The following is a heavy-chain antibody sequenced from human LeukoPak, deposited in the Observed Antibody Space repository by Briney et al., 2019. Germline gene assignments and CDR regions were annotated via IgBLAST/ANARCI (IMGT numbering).Heavy chain of an antibody. CDR2: ISAYNGNT. CDR1: DYTFTIYG. D-gene: IGHD5-12*01. V-gene: IGHV1-18*01. CDR3: ARGWDSGYGLGLDY. J-gene: IGHJ4*02. Sequence: GASVKVSCKASDYTFTIYGISWVRQAPGQGLEWMEWISAYNGNTNYAQKLQGRVTMTTDTSTSTAYMELRSLRSDDTAVYYCARGWDSGYGLGLDYWGQGTLVTVSS.